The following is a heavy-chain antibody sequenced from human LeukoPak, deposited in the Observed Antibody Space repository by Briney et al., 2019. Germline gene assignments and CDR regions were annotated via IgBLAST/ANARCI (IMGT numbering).Heavy chain of an antibody. J-gene: IGHJ4*02. V-gene: IGHV1-2*02. Sequence: ASVKVSCKASGYTFTGYYMHWVRQAPGQGLEWMGWINPNSGGTNYAQKFQGRVTMTRGTSISTAYMELSRLRSDDTAVYYCARNSIRGRYCTSSNCYDPFDDWGQGTLVTVSS. CDR3: ARNSIRGRYCTSSNCYDPFDD. CDR2: INPNSGGT. D-gene: IGHD2-2*01. CDR1: GYTFTGYY.